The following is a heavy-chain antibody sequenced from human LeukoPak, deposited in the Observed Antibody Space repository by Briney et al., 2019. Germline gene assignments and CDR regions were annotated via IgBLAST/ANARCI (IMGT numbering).Heavy chain of an antibody. CDR1: GFTFSRYA. J-gene: IGHJ4*02. D-gene: IGHD1-26*01. CDR2: ISGSGGST. CDR3: ATAGSGTYADY. V-gene: IGHV3-23*01. Sequence: PGGSLRLSCAASGFTFSRYAMSWVRQAPGKGLEWVSGISGSGGSTYYADSVKGRFTISRDNSKNTLYLQMNSLRAEDTALYYCATAGSGTYADYWGLGTLVTVSS.